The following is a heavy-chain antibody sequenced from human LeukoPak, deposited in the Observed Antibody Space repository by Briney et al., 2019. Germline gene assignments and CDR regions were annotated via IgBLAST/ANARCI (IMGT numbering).Heavy chain of an antibody. D-gene: IGHD3-22*01. CDR1: GYTLTSYA. V-gene: IGHV1-3*01. CDR3: ARASYYYDSSGGDY. J-gene: IGHJ4*02. Sequence: ASVRVSCKASGYTLTSYAMHWVRQAPGQRLEWMGWINAGNGNTKYSQKFQGRVTITRDTSASTAYMELRSLRSEDTAVYYCARASYYYDSSGGDYWGQGALVTVSS. CDR2: INAGNGNT.